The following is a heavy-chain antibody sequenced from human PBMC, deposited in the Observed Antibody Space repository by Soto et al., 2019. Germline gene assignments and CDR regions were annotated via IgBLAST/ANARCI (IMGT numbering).Heavy chain of an antibody. D-gene: IGHD5-12*01. CDR1: GFTLSNYW. CDR2: INTDASTT. V-gene: IGHV3-74*01. J-gene: IGHJ4*02. CDR3: VRIRRGDGYTFGY. Sequence: EVQLVESGGVSVQPGGSLRLSCTASGFTLSNYWMHWVRQAPGKGLVWVSRINTDASTTTYADSVKGRFTISRDNAKYTLYLQMNSLRDEDTAVYYCVRIRRGDGYTFGYWGQGTLVTVSS.